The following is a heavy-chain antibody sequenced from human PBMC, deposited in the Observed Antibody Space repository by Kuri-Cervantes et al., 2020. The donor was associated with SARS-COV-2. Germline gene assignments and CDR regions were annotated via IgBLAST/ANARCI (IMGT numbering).Heavy chain of an antibody. CDR1: GYTFTDYY. V-gene: IGHV1-2*04. CDR2: INPNSGGT. CDR3: AGGEGVRGLMGLFQWRGAGPLDV. Sequence: ASVKVSCKASGYTFTDYYMHWVRQAPGQGLEWMGWINPNSGGTNYAQKVQGWVAMTRDTSLSTAYMELSRLRSDDTAVYYCAGGEGVRGLMGLFQWRGAGPLDVWGKGTLVTVSS. J-gene: IGHJ4*02. D-gene: IGHD3-10*01.